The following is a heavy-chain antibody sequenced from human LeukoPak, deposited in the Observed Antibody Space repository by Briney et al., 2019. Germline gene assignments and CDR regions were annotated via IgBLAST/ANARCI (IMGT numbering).Heavy chain of an antibody. J-gene: IGHJ4*02. CDR1: GFIFSSYW. CDR2: INSDGSST. D-gene: IGHD3-22*01. CDR3: ARDINYYNSSGYYKDY. V-gene: IGHV3-74*01. Sequence: GGSLRLSCAASGFIFSSYWMHWVRQAPGKGLVWVSRINSDGSSTSYADSVKGRFTVSRDNAKNTLYLQMNSLRAEDTAVYYCARDINYYNSSGYYKDYWGQGTLVTVSS.